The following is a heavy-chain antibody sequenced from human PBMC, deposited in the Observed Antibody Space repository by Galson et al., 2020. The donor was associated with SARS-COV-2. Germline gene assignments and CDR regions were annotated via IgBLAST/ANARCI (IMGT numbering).Heavy chain of an antibody. CDR2: IIPIFGTA. CDR1: GGTFSSYA. Sequence: SVKVSCKASGGTFSSYAISWLRQAPGQGLEWMGGIIPIFGTANYAQKFQGRVTITADKSTSTAYMELSSLRSEDTAVYYCARTGGSMVRGVIIEKGYMDVWGKGTTVTVSS. V-gene: IGHV1-69*06. J-gene: IGHJ6*03. CDR3: ARTGGSMVRGVIIEKGYMDV. D-gene: IGHD3-10*01.